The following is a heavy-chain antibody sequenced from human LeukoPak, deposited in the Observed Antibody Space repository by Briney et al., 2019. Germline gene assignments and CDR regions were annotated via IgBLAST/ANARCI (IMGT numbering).Heavy chain of an antibody. D-gene: IGHD4-17*01. CDR1: GFTFSNAW. Sequence: GGSLRLSCAASGFTFSNAWMSWVRQAPGKGPEWVGRIKSKTDGGTTDYAAPVKGRFTISRDDSKNTLYLQMNSLKTEDTAVYYCTTEATVTTSPPFQHWGQGTLVTVSS. V-gene: IGHV3-15*01. CDR2: IKSKTDGGTT. CDR3: TTEATVTTSPPFQH. J-gene: IGHJ1*01.